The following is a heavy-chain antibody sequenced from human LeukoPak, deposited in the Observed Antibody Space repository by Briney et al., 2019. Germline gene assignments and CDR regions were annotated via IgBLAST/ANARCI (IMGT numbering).Heavy chain of an antibody. J-gene: IGHJ4*02. CDR2: IYITGST. Sequence: SETLSLTCTVSGGSISSHHWSWVRQPAGKGLEWIGRIYITGSTNYNPSLKSRVTVSVDTSKNQFSLKLSSVTAADTAVYYCAAGSGSPYRFDYWGQGTLVTVS. CDR1: GGSISSHH. CDR3: AAGSGSPYRFDY. V-gene: IGHV4-4*07. D-gene: IGHD3-10*01.